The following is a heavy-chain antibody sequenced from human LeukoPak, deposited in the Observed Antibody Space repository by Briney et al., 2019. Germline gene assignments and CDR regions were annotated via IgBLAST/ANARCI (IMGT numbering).Heavy chain of an antibody. CDR1: GGSISSYY. D-gene: IGHD1-26*01. CDR2: INHSGST. Sequence: SETLSLTCTVSGGSISSYYWSWIRQPPGKGLEWIGEINHSGSTNYNPSLKSRVTISVDTSKNQFSLKLSSVTAADTAVYYCARVKWYYMDVWGKGTTVTISS. V-gene: IGHV4-34*01. CDR3: ARVKWYYMDV. J-gene: IGHJ6*03.